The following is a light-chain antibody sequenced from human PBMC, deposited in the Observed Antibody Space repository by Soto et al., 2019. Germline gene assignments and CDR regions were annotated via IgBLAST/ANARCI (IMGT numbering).Light chain of an antibody. CDR2: SNN. Sequence: QSVLTQPPSASGTPGQRVTISCSGSSSNIGSNTVNWYQQLPGTAPKLLIYSNNQRPSGVPDRFSGPKSGTSASLAISGLQSEDEADYYCAAWDDSLNASYVFGTGAKVT. CDR3: AAWDDSLNASYV. J-gene: IGLJ1*01. CDR1: SSNIGSNT. V-gene: IGLV1-44*01.